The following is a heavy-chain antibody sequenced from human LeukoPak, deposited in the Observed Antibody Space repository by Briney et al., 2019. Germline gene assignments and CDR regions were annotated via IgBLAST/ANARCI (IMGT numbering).Heavy chain of an antibody. CDR1: GYTLTELS. J-gene: IGHJ3*02. Sequence: ASVKVSCRVSGYTLTELSMHWVRQAPGKGLEWMGGFDPEDGETIYAQKFQGRVTMTEDTSTDTAYMELSSLRSEDTAVYYCATDRIGYCSGGSCHDAFDIWGQGTMVTVSS. D-gene: IGHD2-15*01. CDR2: FDPEDGET. V-gene: IGHV1-24*01. CDR3: ATDRIGYCSGGSCHDAFDI.